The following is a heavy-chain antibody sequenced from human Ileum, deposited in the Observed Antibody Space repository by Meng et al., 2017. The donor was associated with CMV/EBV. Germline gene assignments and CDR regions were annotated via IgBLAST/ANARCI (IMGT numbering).Heavy chain of an antibody. V-gene: IGHV3-66*01. CDR1: GVAVSSNF. CDR3: ARVKYLGYCSSTSCSSLDY. CDR2: IYSGGTT. J-gene: IGHJ4*02. Sequence: GGSLRLSCAASGVAVSSNFFSWVRQAPGKGLEWVSVIYSGGTTYYTESVNGRFTISRDGSKNMVYLQMNSLRAEDTAVYYCARVKYLGYCSSTSCSSLDYWGQGTLVTVSS. D-gene: IGHD2-2*01.